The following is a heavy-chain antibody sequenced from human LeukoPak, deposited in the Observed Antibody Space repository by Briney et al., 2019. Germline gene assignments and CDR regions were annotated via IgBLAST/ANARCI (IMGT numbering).Heavy chain of an antibody. V-gene: IGHV3-7*01. J-gene: IGHJ4*02. CDR1: GFTFSSYW. CDR3: AREQGGPGGYFDY. D-gene: IGHD3-16*01. CDR2: IKQEGSEK. Sequence: PGGSLRLSCAASGFTFSSYWMSWVRQAPGKGLEWVANIKQEGSEKYYVDSVKGRFTISRDNAKNSLYLQMNSLRAEDTAVYYCAREQGGPGGYFDYWGQGTLVTVSS.